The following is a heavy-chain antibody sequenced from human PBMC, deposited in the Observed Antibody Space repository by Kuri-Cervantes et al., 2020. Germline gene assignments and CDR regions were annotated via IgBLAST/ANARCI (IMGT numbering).Heavy chain of an antibody. Sequence: GESLKISCAASGFTFSSSWMHWVRQAPGKGLVWVSRINSDASSTRYADSVRGRFTISRDNAQNSLNLQMNSLRAEDTAVYYCARGYWNFDLWGRGTLVTVSS. J-gene: IGHJ2*01. CDR3: ARGYWNFDL. V-gene: IGHV3-74*01. CDR1: GFTFSSSW. CDR2: INSDASST.